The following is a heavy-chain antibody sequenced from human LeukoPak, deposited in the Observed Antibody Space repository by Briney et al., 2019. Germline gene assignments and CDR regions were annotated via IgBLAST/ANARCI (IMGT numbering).Heavy chain of an antibody. CDR1: GFTFSSYE. CDR2: ISSSGSTI. V-gene: IGHV3-48*03. D-gene: IGHD2-15*01. Sequence: PGGSLRLSCAASGFTFSSYEMNWVRQAPGKGLEWVSYISSSGSTIYYADSVKGRFTISRDNSKNTLYPQMNSLRAEDTAVYYCARGGSGPKDWFDPWGQGTLVTVSS. J-gene: IGHJ5*02. CDR3: ARGGSGPKDWFDP.